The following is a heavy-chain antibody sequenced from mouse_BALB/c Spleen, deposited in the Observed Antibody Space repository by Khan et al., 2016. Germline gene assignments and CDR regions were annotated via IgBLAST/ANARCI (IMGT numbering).Heavy chain of an antibody. CDR3: ARSDGYDVGYAY. V-gene: IGHV1-54*01. D-gene: IGHD2-2*01. Sequence: QVQLQQSGAELVRPGTSVKVSCKASGYAFTNYLIEWVKQRPGQGLEWIGVLNPGSGGNNYNEKFKGKATLTADKSSSTAYMQLSSLTSDDSAVFFCARSDGYDVGYAYWGQGTLVTVSA. J-gene: IGHJ3*01. CDR2: LNPGSGGN. CDR1: GYAFTNYL.